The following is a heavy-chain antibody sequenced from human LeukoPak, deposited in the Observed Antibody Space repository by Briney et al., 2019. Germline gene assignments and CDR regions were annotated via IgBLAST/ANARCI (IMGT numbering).Heavy chain of an antibody. CDR1: GFTFADYA. Sequence: GGSLRLSCAASGFTFADYAMTWVRQAPGKGLEWVSSISSSSYIYYADSVKGRFTLSRDNAKNSLNLQMNSLRAEDTAVYYCARDRHGDYYFDHWGQGTLVTVSS. V-gene: IGHV3-69-1*02. CDR3: ARDRHGDYYFDH. CDR2: ISSSSYI. J-gene: IGHJ4*02. D-gene: IGHD4-17*01.